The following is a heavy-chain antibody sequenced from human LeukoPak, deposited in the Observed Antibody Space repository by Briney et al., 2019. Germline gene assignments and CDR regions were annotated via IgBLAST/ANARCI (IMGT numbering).Heavy chain of an antibody. V-gene: IGHV1-46*01. J-gene: IGHJ6*02. CDR1: GYTFTSYY. Sequence: EASVKVSCKASGYTFTSYYMHWVRQAPGQGLEWMGIINPSGGSTSYAQKFQGRVTMTKDTSTSTVYMELSSLRSEDTAVYYCVVPLTDGMDVWGQGTTVTVSS. CDR2: INPSGGST. CDR3: VVPLTDGMDV.